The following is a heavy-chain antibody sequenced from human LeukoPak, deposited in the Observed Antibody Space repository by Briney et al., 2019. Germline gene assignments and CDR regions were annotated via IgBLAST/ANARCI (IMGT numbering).Heavy chain of an antibody. D-gene: IGHD7-27*01. V-gene: IGHV3-53*01. CDR3: VRGLSGVSSWYFDL. J-gene: IGHJ2*01. CDR2: LHSGGHT. CDR1: GFTISSNY. Sequence: GRSLRLSCAASGFTISSNYLSWVRQAPGKGLVWISALHSGGHTFYADSVRGRFTISRDISKNTLYLQMNDLGAEDTALYYCVRGLSGVSSWYFDLWGRGTLVSVSS.